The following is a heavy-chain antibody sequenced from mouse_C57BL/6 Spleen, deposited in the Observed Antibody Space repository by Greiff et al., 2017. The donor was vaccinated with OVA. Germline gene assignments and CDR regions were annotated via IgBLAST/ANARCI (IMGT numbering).Heavy chain of an antibody. CDR1: GYSFTDYN. J-gene: IGHJ1*03. Sequence: EVQLKESGPELVKPGASVKISCKASGYSFTDYNMNWVKQSNGKSLEWIGVINPNYGTTSYNQKFKGKATLTVDQSSSTAYMQLNSLTSEDSAVYYCARRGIYYDYGDWYFDVWGTGTTVTVSS. CDR2: INPNYGTT. V-gene: IGHV1-39*01. D-gene: IGHD2-4*01. CDR3: ARRGIYYDYGDWYFDV.